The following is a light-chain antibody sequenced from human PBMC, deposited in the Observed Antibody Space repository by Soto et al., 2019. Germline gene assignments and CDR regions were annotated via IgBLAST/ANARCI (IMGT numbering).Light chain of an antibody. CDR1: QSVSSS. J-gene: IGKJ1*01. CDR2: GVS. CDR3: QQYGSSPWT. Sequence: EIVLTQSPGTLSLSPGERATLSCRASQSVSSSLAWYQQKGGQAPRLLIHGVSSRATGIPDRFSGSGSGTDFTLTISRLEPEDFAVYYCQQYGSSPWTFGQGTKVEIK. V-gene: IGKV3-20*01.